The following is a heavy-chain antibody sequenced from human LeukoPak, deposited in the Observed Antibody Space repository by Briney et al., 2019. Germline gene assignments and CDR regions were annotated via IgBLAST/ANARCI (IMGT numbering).Heavy chain of an antibody. D-gene: IGHD6-13*01. CDR1: GGSIRRSSYY. J-gene: IGHJ4*02. V-gene: IGHV4-39*07. CDR3: TRDRSSTFDF. Sequence: SETLSLTCTVSGVSGGSIRRSSYYWGWIRQPPGKGLEWIGSIYYSGSTYYNPSLKSRVTISIDTSKNQFSLKLNSVTAADTAIYYCTRDRSSTFDFWGPGTLVTVSS. CDR2: IYYSGST.